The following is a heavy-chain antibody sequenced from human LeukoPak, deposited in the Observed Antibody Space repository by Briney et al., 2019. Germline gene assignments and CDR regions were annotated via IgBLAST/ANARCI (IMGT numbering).Heavy chain of an antibody. CDR1: GYKFSSYG. CDR3: ARDYSSSWTYNWFDP. Sequence: ASVNVSCKASGYKFSSYGISWVRQAPGQGLEWMGWISAYNGNTNYAQKLQGRVTMTTDTSTSTAYMELRSLRSDDTAVYYCARDYSSSWTYNWFDPWGQGTLVTVSS. D-gene: IGHD6-13*01. V-gene: IGHV1-18*01. CDR2: ISAYNGNT. J-gene: IGHJ5*02.